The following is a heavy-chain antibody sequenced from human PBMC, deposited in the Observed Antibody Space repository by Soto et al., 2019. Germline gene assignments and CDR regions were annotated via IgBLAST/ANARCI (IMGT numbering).Heavy chain of an antibody. J-gene: IGHJ5*02. V-gene: IGHV4-34*01. CDR3: ATRITVFELLIPTVDP. Sequence: SETLSLTCAVSGGSVSGYYWNWIRQPPGKGLEWIGEINPTGSTHYNPSLKSRVTMSVDTSKNQFSLRLSSVTAADTAIYYCATRITVFELLIPTVDPWGQGTQVTVSS. CDR2: INPTGST. CDR1: GGSVSGYY. D-gene: IGHD3-3*01.